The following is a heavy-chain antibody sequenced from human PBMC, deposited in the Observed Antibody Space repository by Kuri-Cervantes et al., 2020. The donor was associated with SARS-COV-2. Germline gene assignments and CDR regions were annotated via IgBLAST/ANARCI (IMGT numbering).Heavy chain of an antibody. CDR2: IKSKTDGGTT. V-gene: IGHV3-15*01. Sequence: GESLKISCAASGFTFSNAWMSWVRQAPGKGLEWVGRIKSKTDGGTTDYAAPVKGRFTISRDDSKNTLYLQMNSLRAEDTAVYYCARGPDRSSTSCYLGFDYWGQGTLVTVSS. J-gene: IGHJ4*02. CDR1: GFTFSNAW. CDR3: ARGPDRSSTSCYLGFDY. D-gene: IGHD2-2*01.